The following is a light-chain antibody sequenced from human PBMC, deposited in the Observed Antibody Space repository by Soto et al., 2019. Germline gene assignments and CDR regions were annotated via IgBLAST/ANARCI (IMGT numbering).Light chain of an antibody. J-gene: IGKJ4*01. Sequence: EIVMTQSPVTLSVSPGERATLSCRASRSVSNSLAWYQQKPGQAPRLLIYGASTRATGIPARFSGSGSGTEFTLTISSLRSEDSAIYYRQQYDNWPPLTFGGGTKVEIK. CDR3: QQYDNWPPLT. CDR1: RSVSNS. CDR2: GAS. V-gene: IGKV3-15*01.